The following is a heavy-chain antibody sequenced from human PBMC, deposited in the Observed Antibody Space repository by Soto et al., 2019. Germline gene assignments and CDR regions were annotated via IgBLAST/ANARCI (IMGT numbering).Heavy chain of an antibody. V-gene: IGHV4-39*01. D-gene: IGHD3-10*01. CDR3: ARHEYDASGSSS. J-gene: IGHJ5*02. Sequence: QLQLQESGPGLVKPSETLSLTCTVSGGSLSSINYYWGWFRQPPGKGLEWIGSIYYSGSSYYNPSLKSRVTISVDTSKNQFSLKLNSVSAADTAVYYCARHEYDASGSSSWGQGTMVTVSS. CDR2: IYYSGSS. CDR1: GGSLSSINYY.